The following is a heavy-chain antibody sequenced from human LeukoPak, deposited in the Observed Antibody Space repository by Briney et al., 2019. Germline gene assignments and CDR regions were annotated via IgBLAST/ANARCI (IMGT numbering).Heavy chain of an antibody. Sequence: GGSLRLSCAASGXTFSSYAMHWVRQAPGKGLEWVAVMSYDGSNKYYADSVKGRFTISRDNSKNTLYLQMNSLRAEDTAVYYCARDWSSKYPYYYGMDVWGQGTTVTVSS. J-gene: IGHJ6*02. CDR1: GXTFSSYA. D-gene: IGHD4-11*01. V-gene: IGHV3-30-3*01. CDR2: MSYDGSNK. CDR3: ARDWSSKYPYYYGMDV.